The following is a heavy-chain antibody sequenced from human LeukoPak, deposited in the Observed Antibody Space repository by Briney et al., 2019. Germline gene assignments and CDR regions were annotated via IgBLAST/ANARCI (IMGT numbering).Heavy chain of an antibody. D-gene: IGHD2-2*01. CDR2: IYFSGST. V-gene: IGHV4-39*07. Sequence: SETLSLTCTVSGDSISSANYYWGWVRQPPGKGLEWIGSIYFSGSTYYNPSLKSRVTISVETSKVQFSLKLSSVTAADTAVYYCARDSCSSTSCRKKFDNWGQGTLVTDSS. CDR3: ARDSCSSTSCRKKFDN. J-gene: IGHJ4*02. CDR1: GDSISSANYY.